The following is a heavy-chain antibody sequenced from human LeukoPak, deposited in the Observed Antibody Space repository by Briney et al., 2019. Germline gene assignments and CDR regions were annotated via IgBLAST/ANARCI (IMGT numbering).Heavy chain of an antibody. CDR1: GGSISSGGYY. Sequence: PSETLSLTCTVSGGSISSGGYYWSWIRQPPGKGLEWIGYIHHSGSTYYNPSLKSRVTISVDRSKNQFSLKLSSVTAADTAVYYRARRGGYDWGAFDHWGQGTLVTVSS. CDR2: IHHSGST. V-gene: IGHV4-30-2*02. J-gene: IGHJ4*02. CDR3: ARRGGYDWGAFDH. D-gene: IGHD5-12*01.